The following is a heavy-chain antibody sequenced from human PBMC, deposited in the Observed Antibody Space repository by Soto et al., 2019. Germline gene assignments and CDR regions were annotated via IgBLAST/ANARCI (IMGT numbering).Heavy chain of an antibody. J-gene: IGHJ4*02. CDR2: INPNSGGT. V-gene: IGHV1-2*02. D-gene: IGHD3-3*01. CDR1: GYTFTGYY. CDR3: ARLVTIFGVGADY. Sequence: SVKVSCKASGYTFTGYYMHWVRQAPGQGLEWMGWINPNSGGTNYAQKFQGRVTMTRDTSISTAYMELSRLRSGDTAVYYCARLVTIFGVGADYWGQGTLVTVSS.